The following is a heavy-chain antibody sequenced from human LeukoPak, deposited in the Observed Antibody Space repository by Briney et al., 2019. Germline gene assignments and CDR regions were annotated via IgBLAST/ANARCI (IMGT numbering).Heavy chain of an antibody. V-gene: IGHV3-30*09. D-gene: IGHD2-2*03. J-gene: IGHJ3*02. Sequence: PGGSLRLSCVASGFTFSSYAMHWVRRAPGKGLEWVAVISDDGSNKYYADSVKGRFAISRDNSKNTLYLQMSSLRAEDTAVYYCARVDDLEAFDIWGQGTMVTVSS. CDR3: ARVDDLEAFDI. CDR2: ISDDGSNK. CDR1: GFTFSSYA.